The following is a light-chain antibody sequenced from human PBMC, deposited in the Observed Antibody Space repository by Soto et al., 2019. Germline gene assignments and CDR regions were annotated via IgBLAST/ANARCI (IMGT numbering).Light chain of an antibody. J-gene: IGLJ3*02. CDR3: LLSYSGPRV. CDR1: TGAVTSEHY. CDR2: NTN. V-gene: IGLV7-46*01. Sequence: QAVVTQEPSLTVSPGGTVSLTCGSSTGAVTSEHYAYWFQQKPGQAPRTLIYNTNNKQSWTPARFSGSLLGGKAALTLSGAQPEDEAEYYCLLSYSGPRVFGGGTKLPVL.